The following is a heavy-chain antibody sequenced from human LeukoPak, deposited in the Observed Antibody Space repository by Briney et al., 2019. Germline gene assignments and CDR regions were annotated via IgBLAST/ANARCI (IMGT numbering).Heavy chain of an antibody. D-gene: IGHD3-10*01. J-gene: IGHJ4*02. CDR1: GGSINNYY. Sequence: SETLSLTCTVSGGSINNYYWSWIRRPPGKGLEWIGYIHYSGSTKYNPSLRSRVTISVDTSKNQFSLKLSSVTAADTAVYYCARHFNSGTYPFDYWGQGTLVTVSS. CDR2: IHYSGST. V-gene: IGHV4-59*08. CDR3: ARHFNSGTYPFDY.